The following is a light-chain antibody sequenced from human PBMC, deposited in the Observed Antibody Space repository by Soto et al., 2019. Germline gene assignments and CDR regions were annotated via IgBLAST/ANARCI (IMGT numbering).Light chain of an antibody. J-gene: IGLJ3*02. CDR1: SSNIGSNF. CDR2: NNN. V-gene: IGLV1-44*01. Sequence: QSVLTQPPSASGTPGQRVTIPCSGSSSNIGSNFVNWYQQLPGTAPKLLMYNNNQRPSGVPDRFSGSKSGTSASLAISGLQSEDEADYHCATWDDSLNGLVFGGGTMLTVL. CDR3: ATWDDSLNGLV.